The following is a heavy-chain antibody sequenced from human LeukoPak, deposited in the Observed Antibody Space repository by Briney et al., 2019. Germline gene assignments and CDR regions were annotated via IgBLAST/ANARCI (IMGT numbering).Heavy chain of an antibody. CDR2: IYHSGST. D-gene: IGHD5-12*01. Sequence: SETLSLTCTVSGGSLSTYYWSWIRQPPGKGLEWIGYIYHSGSTKYNPSLKSRITISVDTSKNQFSLEVSSVTAADTAVYYCARGGYSGLDYSIWGQGTLVTVSS. J-gene: IGHJ4*02. CDR3: ARGGYSGLDYSI. V-gene: IGHV4-59*01. CDR1: GGSLSTYY.